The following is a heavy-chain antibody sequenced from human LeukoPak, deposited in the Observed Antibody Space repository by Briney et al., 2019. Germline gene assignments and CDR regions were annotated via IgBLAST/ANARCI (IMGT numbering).Heavy chain of an antibody. CDR3: ARDPGGGYYPGYYYYYMDV. Sequence: PGGSLRPSCAASGFTFSSYGMHWVRQAPGKGLEWVAFIRYDGSNKYYADSVKGRFTISRDNSKNTLYLQMNSLRAEDTAVYYCARDPGGGYYPGYYYYYMDVWGKGTTVTVSS. CDR1: GFTFSSYG. V-gene: IGHV3-30*02. CDR2: IRYDGSNK. D-gene: IGHD3-22*01. J-gene: IGHJ6*03.